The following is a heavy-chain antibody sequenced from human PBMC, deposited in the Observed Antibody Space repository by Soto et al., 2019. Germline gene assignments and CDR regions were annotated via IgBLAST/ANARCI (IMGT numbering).Heavy chain of an antibody. CDR1: GGSISSYY. CDR3: ARAVYGSGSSIPNWFDP. J-gene: IGHJ5*02. V-gene: IGHV4-59*01. CDR2: IYYSGST. Sequence: SETLSLTCTVSGGSISSYYWSWIRQPPGKGLEWIGYIYYSGSTNYNPSLKSRVTISVDTSKNQFSLKLSSVTAADTAVYYCARAVYGSGSSIPNWFDPWGQGTLVTVSS. D-gene: IGHD3-10*01.